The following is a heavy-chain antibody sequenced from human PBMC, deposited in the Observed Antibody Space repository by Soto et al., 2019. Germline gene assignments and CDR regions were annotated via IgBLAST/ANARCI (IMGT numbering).Heavy chain of an antibody. J-gene: IGHJ4*02. CDR3: ARGGGSPDY. D-gene: IGHD1-26*01. V-gene: IGHV4-59*01. Sequence: QVQLQESGPGLVKHSETLSLTCTVSGGSMSSYYWSWIRQPPGKGLEWLGYIYYSGSTNYNPSLKSRVTISVDTSKSQFSLKLSSVIAADTAVYFCARGGGSPDYWGQGTLVTVSS. CDR2: IYYSGST. CDR1: GGSMSSYY.